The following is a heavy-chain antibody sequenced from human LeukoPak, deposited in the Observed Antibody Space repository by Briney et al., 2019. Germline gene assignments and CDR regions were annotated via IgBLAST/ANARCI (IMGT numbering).Heavy chain of an antibody. CDR1: GYTFRSYW. J-gene: IGHJ2*01. Sequence: GESLKISCEGSGYTFRSYWIGWVRQMPGKGLEWVGIIYPDDSDTRYGPSFQGQVTISADRSISTAYLQWSSLQASDTVIYYCARPSGLGGSYYIDWYFDLWGRGTLVTVSS. D-gene: IGHD1-26*01. V-gene: IGHV5-51*01. CDR2: IYPDDSDT. CDR3: ARPSGLGGSYYIDWYFDL.